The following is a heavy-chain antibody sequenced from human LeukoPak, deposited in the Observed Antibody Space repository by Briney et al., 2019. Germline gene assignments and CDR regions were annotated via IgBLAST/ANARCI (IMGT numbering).Heavy chain of an antibody. CDR3: AKDFDY. CDR1: GFTFQNYA. J-gene: IGHJ4*02. CDR2: ISSGGIT. Sequence: GGSLRLSCGASGFTFQNYAMSWVRQAPGEGLEWVSSISSGGITDYADSVRGRFTISRDNSKNTLYLQMNSLRAEDTAIYYCAKDFDYWGQGTLATVSS. V-gene: IGHV3-23*01.